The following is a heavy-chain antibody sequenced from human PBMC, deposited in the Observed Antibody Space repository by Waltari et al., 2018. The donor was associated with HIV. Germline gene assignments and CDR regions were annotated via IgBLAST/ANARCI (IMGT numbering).Heavy chain of an antibody. D-gene: IGHD1-1*01. J-gene: IGHJ4*02. CDR2: IRNKPSSYTT. Sequence: EVQLVESGGGLVPPGGSLLRSCAASVLAFSDYHMDWVRQAPGKGLEWVGRIRNKPSSYTTEYAASVKGRFSISRDDSRNSLYLQMNSLKTEDTAVYYCTTSAIGNIFDNWGQGTLVTVSS. V-gene: IGHV3-72*01. CDR1: VLAFSDYH. CDR3: TTSAIGNIFDN.